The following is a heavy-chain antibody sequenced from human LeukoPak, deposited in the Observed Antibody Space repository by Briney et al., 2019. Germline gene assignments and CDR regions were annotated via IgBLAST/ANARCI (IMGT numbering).Heavy chain of an antibody. CDR2: INHSGST. V-gene: IGHV4-34*01. CDR3: VRLFRYHYDSSGYYPFDY. Sequence: SETLPLTCAVYGGSFSGYYWSWIRQPPGKGLEWIGEINHSGSTNYNPSLKSRVTISVDTSKNQFSLKLSSVTAAGTAVYYCVRLFRYHYDSSGYYPFDYWGQGTLVTVSS. CDR1: GGSFSGYY. D-gene: IGHD3-22*01. J-gene: IGHJ4*02.